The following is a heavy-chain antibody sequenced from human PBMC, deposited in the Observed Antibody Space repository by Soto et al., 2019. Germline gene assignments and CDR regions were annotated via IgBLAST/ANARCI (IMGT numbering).Heavy chain of an antibody. D-gene: IGHD4-17*01. V-gene: IGHV1-18*01. Sequence: QVQLVQSGAEVKKPGASVKVSCKASGYTFTSYGISWVRQAPGQGLEWMGWISAYNGNTNYAQKLQGRVTMTTDTSTSTAYMELRSLRSDDTAVYYCARSNTLRPYRLRPPYYFDYWGQGTLVTVSS. J-gene: IGHJ4*02. CDR3: ARSNTLRPYRLRPPYYFDY. CDR1: GYTFTSYG. CDR2: ISAYNGNT.